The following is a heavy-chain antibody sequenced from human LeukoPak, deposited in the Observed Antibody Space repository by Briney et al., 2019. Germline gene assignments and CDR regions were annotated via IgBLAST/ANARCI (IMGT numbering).Heavy chain of an antibody. V-gene: IGHV1-46*01. Sequence: ASVKVSCKASGYTFTSYYMHWVRQAPGQGLEWMVIINPSGGSTSYAQKFQGRVTMTRDTSTSTVYMELSSLRSEDTAVYYCARSRYCSSTSCYNTRYGMDVWGKGTTVTVSS. CDR1: GYTFTSYY. CDR3: ARSRYCSSTSCYNTRYGMDV. D-gene: IGHD2-2*02. J-gene: IGHJ6*04. CDR2: INPSGGST.